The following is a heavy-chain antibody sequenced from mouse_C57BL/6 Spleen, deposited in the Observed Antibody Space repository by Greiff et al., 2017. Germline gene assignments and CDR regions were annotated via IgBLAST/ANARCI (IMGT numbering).Heavy chain of an antibody. CDR3: ERGITTVVARDFDY. Sequence: QVQLQQPGAELVKPGASVKLSCKASGYTFTSYWMHWVKQRPGQGLEWIGMIHPNSGSTNYNEKFKSKATLTVDKSSSTAYMQLSSLTSADSAVYNCERGITTVVARDFDYWGQGTTLTVSS. J-gene: IGHJ2*01. V-gene: IGHV1-64*01. CDR1: GYTFTSYW. D-gene: IGHD1-1*01. CDR2: IHPNSGST.